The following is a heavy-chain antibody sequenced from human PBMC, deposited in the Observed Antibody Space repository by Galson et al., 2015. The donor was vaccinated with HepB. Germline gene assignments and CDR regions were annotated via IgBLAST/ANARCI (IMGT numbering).Heavy chain of an antibody. CDR1: GGSFRSSS. J-gene: IGHJ6*02. V-gene: IGHV1-69*01. CDR3: ARYYYDSSGYNPYYYGMDV. CDR2: IIPIFGTA. D-gene: IGHD3-22*01. Sequence: SVRVSCKDSGGSFRSSSFRWVRQAPGQGLEWMGGIIPIFGTANYAQKFQGRVTITADESTSTAYMELSSLRSEDTAVYYCARYYYDSSGYNPYYYGMDVWGQGTTVTVSS.